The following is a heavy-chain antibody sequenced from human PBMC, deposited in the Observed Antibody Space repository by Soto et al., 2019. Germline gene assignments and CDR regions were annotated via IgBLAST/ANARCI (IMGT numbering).Heavy chain of an antibody. D-gene: IGHD6-19*01. Sequence: QITLKESGPTLVKPTQTLTLTCTFSGFSLSTSGVGVGWIRQPPGKALEWLALIYWDDDKRYSPSLKSKLTITKDTSKNQVVLTMTNMDPVDTATYYCAHMSHLDRAVAGTTFDYWGQGTLVTVSS. V-gene: IGHV2-5*02. J-gene: IGHJ4*02. CDR2: IYWDDDK. CDR1: GFSLSTSGVG. CDR3: AHMSHLDRAVAGTTFDY.